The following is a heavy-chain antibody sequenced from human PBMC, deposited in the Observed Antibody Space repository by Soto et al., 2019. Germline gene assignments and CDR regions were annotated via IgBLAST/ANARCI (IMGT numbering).Heavy chain of an antibody. J-gene: IGHJ4*02. CDR1: SFTISSYW. CDR2: VRQNVSGT. V-gene: IGHV3-7*01. D-gene: IGHD3-16*02. CDR3: AWQSYQAGDY. Sequence: VRLLRLSCTASSFTISSYWMSWVLHSPGKLLGWLAKVRQNVSGTYYVESVKGRFTISRDNAKNSLDLQMNSLRAEDTAVYYCAWQSYQAGDYWGQGTLVTVSS.